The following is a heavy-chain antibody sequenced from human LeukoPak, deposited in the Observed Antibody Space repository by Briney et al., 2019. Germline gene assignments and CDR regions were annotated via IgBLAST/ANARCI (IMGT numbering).Heavy chain of an antibody. CDR1: GLTFDDYG. Sequence: SGGSLRLSCAASGLTFDDYGMSWVRQAPGKGLERVSGINWNGGSTGYADSVKGRFTISRDNAKNSLYLQMNSLRAEDTALYYCARDGGVAAAGVAYWGQGTLVTVSS. CDR2: INWNGGST. CDR3: ARDGGVAAAGVAY. V-gene: IGHV3-20*04. D-gene: IGHD6-13*01. J-gene: IGHJ4*02.